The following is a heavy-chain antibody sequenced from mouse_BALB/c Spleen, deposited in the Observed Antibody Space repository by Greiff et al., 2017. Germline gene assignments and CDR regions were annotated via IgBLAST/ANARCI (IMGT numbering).Heavy chain of an antibody. J-gene: IGHJ3*01. CDR1: GFNIKDTY. CDR3: AHYYGSSPWFAY. CDR2: IDPANGNT. D-gene: IGHD1-1*01. Sequence: VHVKQSGAELVKPGASVKLSCTASGFNIKDTYMHWVKQRPEQGLEWIGRIDPANGNTKYDPKFQGKATITADTSSNTAYLQLSSLTSEDTAVYYCAHYYGSSPWFAYWGQGTLVTVSA. V-gene: IGHV14-3*02.